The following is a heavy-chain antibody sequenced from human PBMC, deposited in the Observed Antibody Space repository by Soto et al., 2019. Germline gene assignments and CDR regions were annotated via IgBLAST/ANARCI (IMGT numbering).Heavy chain of an antibody. CDR2: IIPIFGTA. Sequence: EASVKVSCKASGGTSSSYAISWVRQAPGQGLEWMGGIIPIFGTANYAQKFQGRVTITADESMSTAYMELSSLRSEDTAVYYRARGGSSWYLLGSWGQGTLVTVSS. V-gene: IGHV1-69*13. CDR1: GGTSSSYA. CDR3: ARGGSSWYLLGS. J-gene: IGHJ4*02. D-gene: IGHD6-13*01.